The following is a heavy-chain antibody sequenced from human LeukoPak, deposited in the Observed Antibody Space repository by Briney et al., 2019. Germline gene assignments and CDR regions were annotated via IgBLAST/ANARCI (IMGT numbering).Heavy chain of an antibody. CDR2: MNPTSGDT. J-gene: IGHJ6*03. CDR3: ARVVMKAFYYYYMDV. D-gene: IGHD2-21*01. Sequence: ASVKVSCKASGYTFSDYDVNWVRQAPGQGLEWMGWMNPTSGDTGYAQKFQGRFTMTRSMSRNTAYMELSRLRSGDTAVYFCARVVMKAFYYYYMDVWGKGTTIIISS. V-gene: IGHV1-8*01. CDR1: GYTFSDYD.